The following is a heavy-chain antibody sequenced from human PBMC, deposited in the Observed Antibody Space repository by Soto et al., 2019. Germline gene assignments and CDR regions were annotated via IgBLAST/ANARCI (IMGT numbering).Heavy chain of an antibody. Sequence: SETLSLTCTVSGGSISSYYWSWIRQPPGKGLEWIGYIYYSGSTNYNPSLKSRVTISVDTSKNQFSLKLSSVTAADTAVYYCARDQVTIFGVVPTGWLASRGQGTLVTVSS. J-gene: IGHJ4*02. CDR1: GGSISSYY. D-gene: IGHD3-3*01. CDR2: IYYSGST. V-gene: IGHV4-59*01. CDR3: ARDQVTIFGVVPTGWLAS.